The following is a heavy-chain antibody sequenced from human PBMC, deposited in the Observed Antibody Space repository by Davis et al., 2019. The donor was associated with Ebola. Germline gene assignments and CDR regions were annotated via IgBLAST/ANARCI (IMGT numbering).Heavy chain of an antibody. D-gene: IGHD3-10*01. Sequence: MPSGSLTLSCAVYGGSFSGYYWSWIRQPPGKGLEWIGEINHSGSTNYNPSLKSRVTISVDTSKNQFSLKLSSVTAADTAVYYCARGGSGGYGMDVWGQGTTVTVSS. CDR2: INHSGST. J-gene: IGHJ6*02. V-gene: IGHV4-34*01. CDR3: ARGGSGGYGMDV. CDR1: GGSFSGYY.